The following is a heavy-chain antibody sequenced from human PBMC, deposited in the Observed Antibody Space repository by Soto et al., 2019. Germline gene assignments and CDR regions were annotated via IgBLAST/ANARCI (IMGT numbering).Heavy chain of an antibody. V-gene: IGHV4-59*01. Sequence: SETLSLTCTVSGGSISSYYWSWIRQPPGKGLEWIGYIYYSGSTNYNPSLKSRVTISVDTSKNQFSLKLSSVTAADTAVYYCARTIEVPDTLDYWGRGSPVTVSS. J-gene: IGHJ4*02. CDR3: ARTIEVPDTLDY. CDR2: IYYSGST. CDR1: GGSISSYY. D-gene: IGHD5-18*01.